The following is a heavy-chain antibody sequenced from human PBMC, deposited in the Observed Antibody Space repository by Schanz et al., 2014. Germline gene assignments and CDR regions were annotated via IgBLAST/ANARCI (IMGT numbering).Heavy chain of an antibody. Sequence: QVQLVQSGPEVKKPGASVRVSCQASGYTFVGYYIHWLRQAPGQGLEWMGWINPDSGDTNYVQNFQGRVTMTRDTSITTAYMDLSRLTSDDTAVYYCARVYRWQHILGHFYSWGQGSLVTVSS. J-gene: IGHJ4*02. CDR1: GYTFVGYY. CDR2: INPDSGDT. D-gene: IGHD6-13*01. V-gene: IGHV1-2*02. CDR3: ARVYRWQHILGHFYS.